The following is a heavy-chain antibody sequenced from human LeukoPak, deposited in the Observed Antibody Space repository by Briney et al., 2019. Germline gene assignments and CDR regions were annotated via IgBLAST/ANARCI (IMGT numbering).Heavy chain of an antibody. CDR2: IYHSGST. J-gene: IGHJ4*02. V-gene: IGHV4-4*02. CDR3: AKLGGVGYGDSNDY. CDR1: GGSISSSNW. Sequence: SETLSLTCAVSGGSISSSNWWSWVRQPPGKGLELIGEIYHSGSTNYNPSLKSRVTISVDKSKNQFSLKLSSVTAADTAVYYCAKLGGVGYGDSNDYWGQGTLVTVSS. D-gene: IGHD4-17*01.